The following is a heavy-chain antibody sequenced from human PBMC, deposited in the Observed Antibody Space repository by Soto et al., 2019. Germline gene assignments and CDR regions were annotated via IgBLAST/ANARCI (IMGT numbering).Heavy chain of an antibody. CDR3: ARDRNLDTAMGQGGYYYYGMDV. J-gene: IGHJ6*02. CDR2: IYYGGST. D-gene: IGHD5-18*01. Sequence: KPSETLSLTXTVSGGSISSYYWSWIRQPPGKGLEWIGYIYYGGSTNYNPSLKSRVTISVDTSKNQFSLKLSSVTAADTAVYYCARDRNLDTAMGQGGYYYYGMDVWGQGTTVTV. V-gene: IGHV4-59*01. CDR1: GGSISSYY.